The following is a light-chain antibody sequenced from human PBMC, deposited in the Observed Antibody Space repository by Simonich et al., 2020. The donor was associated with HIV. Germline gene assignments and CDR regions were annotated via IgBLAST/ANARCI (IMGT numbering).Light chain of an antibody. V-gene: IGLV1-40*01. J-gene: IGLJ2*01. CDR3: QSYDSSLSGSVV. CDR1: SSNIGAGYD. Sequence: QSVLTQPPSVSGAPGQRVTISCTGSSSNIGAGYDVHWYQQLPGTAPKLLSYGNTNRPSGVPDRFSGSQSGTSASLAITGLQAEDEADYYCQSYDSSLSGSVVFGGGTKLTV. CDR2: GNT.